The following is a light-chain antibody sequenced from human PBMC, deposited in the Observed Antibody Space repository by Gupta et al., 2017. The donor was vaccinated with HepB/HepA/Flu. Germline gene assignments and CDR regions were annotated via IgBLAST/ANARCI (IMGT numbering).Light chain of an antibody. CDR3: QEYNNSPF. CDR2: GAS. CDR1: QSVSSS. V-gene: IGKV3-15*01. J-gene: IGKJ5*01. Sequence: EIVMTQSPATLSVSPGERATISCRASQSVSSSLAWYQQKPGQPPRLLIYGASTRATGIPARFSGSWSGTEFTLTSSSLPSEDVAVYYCQEYNNSPFFGPGTRLDIK.